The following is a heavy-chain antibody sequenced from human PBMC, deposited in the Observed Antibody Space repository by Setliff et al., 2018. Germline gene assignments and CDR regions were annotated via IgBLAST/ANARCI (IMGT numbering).Heavy chain of an antibody. CDR2: VRFDGSYK. CDR1: GFVFGTYG. V-gene: IGHV3-30*02. J-gene: IGHJ4*02. Sequence: PGESLKISCAASGFVFGTYGMHWVRQAPGKGLDWVASVRFDGSYKVYADSVKGRFTVSRDNSENALFLQLNSLRAEDTALYYCAKDLSTSITVGALDSWGPGTLVTVSS. CDR3: AKDLSTSITVGALDS. D-gene: IGHD4-4*01.